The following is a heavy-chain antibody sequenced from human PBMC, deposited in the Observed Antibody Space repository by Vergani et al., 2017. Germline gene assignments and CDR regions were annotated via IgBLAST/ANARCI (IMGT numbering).Heavy chain of an antibody. Sequence: QVQLQESGPGLLKPSQTLSLNCTVSGGSVSSGSYYWSWIRQPAGKGLEWIGRIYLSGSTNYSPPLESRVTISIPPSKNQVSLQLNSVTAADTAVYYCARSFHGAGRPFDYWGQGTLVTVSS. CDR1: GGSVSSGSYY. D-gene: IGHD3-10*01. CDR2: IYLSGST. V-gene: IGHV4-61*02. J-gene: IGHJ4*02. CDR3: ARSFHGAGRPFDY.